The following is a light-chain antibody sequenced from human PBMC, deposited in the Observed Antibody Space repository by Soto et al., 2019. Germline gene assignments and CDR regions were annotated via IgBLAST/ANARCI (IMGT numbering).Light chain of an antibody. V-gene: IGLV2-14*01. CDR2: DVS. Sequence: QSVLTKPASVSGSPGQSITISCTGTSSDVGGYIYVSWYQQHPGKAPKLMIYDVSSRPSGVSYRFSGSKSGNTASLTISGLQAEDEADYYCSSYTTSSSDVFGTGTKVTVL. CDR3: SSYTTSSSDV. J-gene: IGLJ1*01. CDR1: SSDVGGYIY.